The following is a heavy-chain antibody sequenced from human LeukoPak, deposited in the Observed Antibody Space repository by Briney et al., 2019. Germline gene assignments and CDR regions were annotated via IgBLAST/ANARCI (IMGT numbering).Heavy chain of an antibody. V-gene: IGHV3-11*04. CDR3: ARHRNWNYEFDP. Sequence: GGSLRLSCVASGFTFSGYAMSWIRQAPGKGLEWLSYISNSGSDIYYLDSVEGRFTISRDNAKNSLYLQMNSLRVDDTAVYYCARHRNWNYEFDPWGQGTLVAVSS. D-gene: IGHD1-7*01. J-gene: IGHJ5*02. CDR1: GFTFSGYA. CDR2: ISNSGSDI.